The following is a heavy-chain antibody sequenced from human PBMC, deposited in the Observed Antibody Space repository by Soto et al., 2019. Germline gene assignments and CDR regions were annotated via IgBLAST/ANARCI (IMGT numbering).Heavy chain of an antibody. J-gene: IGHJ4*02. V-gene: IGHV4-59*01. D-gene: IGHD5-18*01. Sequence: SETLSLTCTVSGGSISSYYWSWIRQPPGKGLEWIGYIYYSGSTNYNPSLKSRVTISVDTSKNQFSLKLSSVTAADTAVYYCARGGYSYGYLLNFDYWGQGTLVTVSS. CDR3: ARGGYSYGYLLNFDY. CDR1: GGSISSYY. CDR2: IYYSGST.